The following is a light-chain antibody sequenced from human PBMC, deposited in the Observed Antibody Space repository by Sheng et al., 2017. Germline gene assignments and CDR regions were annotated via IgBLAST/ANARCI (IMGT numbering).Light chain of an antibody. CDR3: LLSYSGPRV. Sequence: QAVVTQEPSLTVSPGGTVTLTCGSSTGAVTGGHYPYWLYQKPGQAPRTLIYDTSSKHSWTPARFSGSLLGDKAALTLSGAQPEDEAEYFCLLSYSGPRVFGGGTKLTVL. J-gene: IGLJ3*02. V-gene: IGLV7-46*01. CDR1: TGAVTGGHY. CDR2: DTS.